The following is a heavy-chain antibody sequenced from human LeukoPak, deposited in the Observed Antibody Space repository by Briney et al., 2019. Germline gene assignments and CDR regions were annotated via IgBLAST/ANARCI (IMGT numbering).Heavy chain of an antibody. CDR1: GGSISSGSYY. V-gene: IGHV4-61*02. CDR3: ASPDY. J-gene: IGHJ4*02. CDR2: IYTSGST. Sequence: PSETLSLTCTVAGGSISSGSYYWNWIRQPAGKGLEWIGRIYTSGSTNYNPSLKSRVTISVDTSKNQFSLKLSSVTAADTAVYYCASPDYSGQGTLVTVSS.